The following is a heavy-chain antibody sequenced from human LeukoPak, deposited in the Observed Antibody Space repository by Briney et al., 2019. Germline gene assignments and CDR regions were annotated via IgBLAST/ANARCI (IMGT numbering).Heavy chain of an antibody. CDR1: GFTFSDYV. J-gene: IGHJ4*02. CDR3: ARDHLYYEISGPRFDY. CDR2: ITASGDRT. D-gene: IGHD3-16*01. Sequence: GGSLRLSCAASGFTFSDYVMIWVRQAPGKGLEWVSGITASGDRTFYGDSVRGRFTMSRDNSKNTVYLQMNSLRVEDTAVYFCARDHLYYEISGPRFDYWGQGTRVTVSS. V-gene: IGHV3-23*01.